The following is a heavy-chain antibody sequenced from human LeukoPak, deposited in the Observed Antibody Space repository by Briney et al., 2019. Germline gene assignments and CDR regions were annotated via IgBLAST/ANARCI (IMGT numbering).Heavy chain of an antibody. CDR2: INSDGNST. J-gene: IGHJ4*02. CDR3: ARGSYRSFDY. D-gene: IGHD4-11*01. CDR1: GFTFSSYW. V-gene: IGHV3-74*01. Sequence: GGSLRLSCAASGFTFSSYWMHWVGQAPGTGLVWVSRINSDGNSTTYADSVKGRFTISRDNAKNTLYLQMNSLRAEDTAVYYCARGSYRSFDYWGQGTLVTVSS.